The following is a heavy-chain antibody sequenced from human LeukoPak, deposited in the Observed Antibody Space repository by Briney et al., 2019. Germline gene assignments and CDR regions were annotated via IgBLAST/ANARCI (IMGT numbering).Heavy chain of an antibody. CDR1: GGSISSYY. V-gene: IGHV4-59*01. Sequence: DPSETLSLTCTVSGGSISSYYWSWIRQSPGKGLEWIGYIYYSGSTNYSPSLKSRVTMSVDTSKNQFSLKLSSVTAADTAVYYCARSGYSGYVDAFDIWDQGTMVTVSS. J-gene: IGHJ3*02. CDR2: IYYSGST. D-gene: IGHD5-12*01. CDR3: ARSGYSGYVDAFDI.